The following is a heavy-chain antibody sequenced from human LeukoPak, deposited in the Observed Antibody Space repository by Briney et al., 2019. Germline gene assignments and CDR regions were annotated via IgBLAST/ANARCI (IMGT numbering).Heavy chain of an antibody. Sequence: GGSLRLSCAASGFTSSSYWMSWVRQAPGKGLEWVAFIRYDGSNKYYADSVKGRFTISRDNSKNTLYLQMNSLRAEDTAVYYCAKDPITMVRGVIITYYYYYMDVWGKGTTVTVSS. CDR3: AKDPITMVRGVIITYYYYYMDV. CDR2: IRYDGSNK. V-gene: IGHV3-30*02. D-gene: IGHD3-10*01. CDR1: GFTSSSYW. J-gene: IGHJ6*03.